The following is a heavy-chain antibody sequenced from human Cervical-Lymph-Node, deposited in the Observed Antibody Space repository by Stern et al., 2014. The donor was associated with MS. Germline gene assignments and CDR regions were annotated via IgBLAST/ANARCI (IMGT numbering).Heavy chain of an antibody. CDR2: IYPGDSDI. Sequence: EVQLVEYGAAVKKSGESLKISCKGSGYSFPAYWIAWVRQMPGKGLEWMGIIYPGDSDIRYSPAFQGQVTISADKSTRTAYLQWSSLKASDTAMYYCARQEGSRHYGLDVWGQGTTVTVSS. CDR3: ARQEGSRHYGLDV. J-gene: IGHJ6*02. CDR1: GYSFPAYW. D-gene: IGHD6-6*01. V-gene: IGHV5-51*01.